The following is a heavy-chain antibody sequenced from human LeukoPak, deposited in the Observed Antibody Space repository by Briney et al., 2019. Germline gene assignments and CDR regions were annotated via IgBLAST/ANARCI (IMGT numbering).Heavy chain of an antibody. Sequence: PGGSLRLSCSASGFTFSSYAVYWVRQAPGKGLEYVSAISSHGGNTYYADSVKGRFTISRDNSKNTLYLQMSSLRVEDTAVYYCVTDRGGYCTGGNCYSDAFHIWGQGTMVTVSS. J-gene: IGHJ3*02. V-gene: IGHV3-64D*06. CDR1: GFTFSSYA. CDR3: VTDRGGYCTGGNCYSDAFHI. CDR2: ISSHGGNT. D-gene: IGHD2-15*01.